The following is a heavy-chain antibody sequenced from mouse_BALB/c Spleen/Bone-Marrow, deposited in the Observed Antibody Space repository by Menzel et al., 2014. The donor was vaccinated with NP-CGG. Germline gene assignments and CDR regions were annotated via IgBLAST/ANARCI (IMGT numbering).Heavy chain of an antibody. CDR1: GYTFTDYA. V-gene: IGHV1S137*01. CDR2: ISTYYGDA. Sequence: VKLVESGAELVRPGVSVKISCKGSGYTFTDYAMHWVKQSHAKSLEWIGVISTYYGDASYKQKFKGKATKNIDKTSSTAYMELARLTSEDSAIYYCARDAMDYWGQGTSVPVSS. J-gene: IGHJ4*01. CDR3: ARDAMDY.